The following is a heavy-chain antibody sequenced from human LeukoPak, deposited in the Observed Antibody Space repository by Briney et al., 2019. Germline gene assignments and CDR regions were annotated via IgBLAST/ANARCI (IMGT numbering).Heavy chain of an antibody. J-gene: IGHJ4*02. CDR3: ARMPPTYYYDSGGYPYYFDY. D-gene: IGHD3-22*01. Sequence: ASGPVLVNPTETLTLTCTVSGFSLSNFRMGVSWIRQPPGKALEWRTHIFSNDEKFYSSSLKSRLTISKDTSKQQVVLTMTNMDPVDTATYYCARMPPTYYYDSGGYPYYFDYWGQGTLVTVSS. V-gene: IGHV2-26*01. CDR1: GFSLSNFRMG. CDR2: IFSNDEK.